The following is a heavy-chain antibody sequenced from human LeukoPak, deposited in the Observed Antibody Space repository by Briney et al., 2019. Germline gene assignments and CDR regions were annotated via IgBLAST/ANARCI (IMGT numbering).Heavy chain of an antibody. V-gene: IGHV3-23*01. CDR2: ISGSGGST. CDR1: AFSFSSYA. D-gene: IGHD6-19*01. Sequence: GGSLRLSCAVSAFSFSSYAMSWVRQAPGKGLEWVSAISGSGGSTYYADSVKGRFTISRDNSKNTLYLQMNSLRAEDTAVYYCAKDLTYGSSGQSDYWGQGTLVTVSS. CDR3: AKDLTYGSSGQSDY. J-gene: IGHJ4*02.